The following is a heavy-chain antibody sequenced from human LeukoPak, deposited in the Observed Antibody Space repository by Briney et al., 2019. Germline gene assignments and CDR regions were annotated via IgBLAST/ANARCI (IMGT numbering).Heavy chain of an antibody. CDR2: IYYSGST. J-gene: IGHJ3*02. Sequence: SETLSLTCTVSGGSVSSGSYYWGWSRQPRGRGLEGIVYIYYSGSTNYNPSLKSRLTISVDTSKNQFSLKLSSVTAADTAVYYCARTPAWFGEPDYAFDIWGQGTMVTVSS. CDR3: ARTPAWFGEPDYAFDI. V-gene: IGHV4-61*01. D-gene: IGHD3-10*01. CDR1: GGSVSSGSYY.